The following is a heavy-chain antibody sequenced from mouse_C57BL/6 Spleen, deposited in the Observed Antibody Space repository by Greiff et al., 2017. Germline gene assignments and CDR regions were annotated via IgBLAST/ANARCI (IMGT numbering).Heavy chain of an antibody. CDR3: LYGSSPYYAMDY. D-gene: IGHD1-1*01. J-gene: IGHJ4*01. V-gene: IGHV1-22*01. CDR1: GYTFTDYN. Sequence: EVQLQQSGPELVKPGASVKMSCKASGYTFTDYNMHWVKQSHGKSLEWIGYINPNNGGTSYNQKFKGKATLTVNKASSTAYMELRSLTSEDSAVYYCLYGSSPYYAMDYWGQGASVTVAS. CDR2: INPNNGGT.